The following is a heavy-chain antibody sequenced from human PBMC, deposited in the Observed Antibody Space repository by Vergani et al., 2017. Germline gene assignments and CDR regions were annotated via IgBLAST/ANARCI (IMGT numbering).Heavy chain of an antibody. D-gene: IGHD6-19*01. CDR2: ISSSTI. V-gene: IGHV3-21*01. CDR3: ARDQWHDY. CDR1: GFTFSSYS. Sequence: EVQLVESGGGLVKPGGSLRLSCAASGFTFSSYSMNWVRQAPGKGLEWVSSISSSTIYYADSVKGRFTISRDNARNSVYLQMNGLRAEDTAVYYCARDQWHDYWGQGTLVTVSS. J-gene: IGHJ4*02.